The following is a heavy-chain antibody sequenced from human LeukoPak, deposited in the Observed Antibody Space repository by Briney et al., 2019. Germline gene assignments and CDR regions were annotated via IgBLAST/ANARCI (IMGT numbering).Heavy chain of an antibody. CDR1: GFSFNTLW. V-gene: IGHV3-7*01. CDR2: INHDGSEE. D-gene: IGHD3-3*01. J-gene: IGHJ4*02. Sequence: GGSLRLSCAASGFSFNTLWVSWVRQAPGQGLQWVANINHDGSEEYYVGSVEGRFTISRDNAQNSLFLQMNSLRAEDTAVYFCARSLGVGTVDYWGQGTVVTVSS. CDR3: ARSLGVGTVDY.